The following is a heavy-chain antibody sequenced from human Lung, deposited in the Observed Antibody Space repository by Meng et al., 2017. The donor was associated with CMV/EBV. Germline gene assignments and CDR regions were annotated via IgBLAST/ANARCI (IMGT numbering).Heavy chain of an antibody. Sequence: ASXKVSCKASGYTFIDYYMHWVRQAPGQGIEWVGWINPKSGGTHYAQSFQGRVTITRDTSINTVYVEISSLRSDDTAVYYCTSAPGDYWGQGTLVTVSS. V-gene: IGHV1-2*02. J-gene: IGHJ4*03. CDR2: INPKSGGT. D-gene: IGHD1-14*01. CDR1: GYTFIDYY. CDR3: TSAPGDY.